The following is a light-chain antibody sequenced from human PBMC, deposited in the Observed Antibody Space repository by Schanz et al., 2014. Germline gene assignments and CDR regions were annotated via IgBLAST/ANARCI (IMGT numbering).Light chain of an antibody. CDR2: GAS. CDR1: QGIGSN. Sequence: ETLMTQSPATLSVSPGGRATLSCRASQGIGSNLAWYRQKPGQAPRLLIYGASTRASGTPDRFSGSGAGTEFTLTLSSLQPDDFATYYCHQYNSYPWTFGQGTKVEIK. J-gene: IGKJ1*01. V-gene: IGKV3-15*01. CDR3: HQYNSYPWT.